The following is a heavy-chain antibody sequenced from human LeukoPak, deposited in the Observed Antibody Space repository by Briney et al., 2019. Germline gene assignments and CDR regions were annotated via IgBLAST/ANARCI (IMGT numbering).Heavy chain of an antibody. CDR3: ARGYYDFWSGYYTVSWFDP. CDR2: IYRSGST. V-gene: IGHV4-4*07. Sequence: SETMSLTCNVSGRSISVYYWNWIRQPAGKGLEWIGRIYRSGSTNYNPSLKSRVTISVDTSKNQFSLKLSSVTAADTAVYYCARGYYDFWSGYYTVSWFDPWGQGTLVTVSS. D-gene: IGHD3-3*01. CDR1: GRSISVYY. J-gene: IGHJ5*02.